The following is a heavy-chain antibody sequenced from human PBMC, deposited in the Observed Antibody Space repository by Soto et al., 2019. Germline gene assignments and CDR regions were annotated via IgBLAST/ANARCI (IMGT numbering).Heavy chain of an antibody. J-gene: IGHJ5*02. CDR3: ARSEGDFWSGHGGFDP. CDR1: GGTFSSYA. CDR2: IIPIFGTA. D-gene: IGHD3-3*01. Sequence: QVQLVQSGAEVKKPGSSVKVSCKASGGTFSSYAISWVRQAPGQGLEWLGGIIPIFGTANYAQKIQGRVTITADKSTSTAYMELSSLRSEDTAVYYCARSEGDFWSGHGGFDPWGQGTLVTVSS. V-gene: IGHV1-69*06.